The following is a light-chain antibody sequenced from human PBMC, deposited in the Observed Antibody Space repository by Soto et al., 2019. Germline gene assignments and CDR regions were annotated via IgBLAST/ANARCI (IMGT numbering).Light chain of an antibody. CDR1: SSDVGGYNY. Sequence: QSALTQPASVSGSPGQSITISCTGTSSDVGGYNYVSWYQQHPGKAPKLMIYEVSNRSSGVSNRLSGSKSGNTASLTISGLQAEDEADYYCSSYTSSSTYVFGTGTKLTVL. CDR2: EVS. J-gene: IGLJ1*01. V-gene: IGLV2-14*01. CDR3: SSYTSSSTYV.